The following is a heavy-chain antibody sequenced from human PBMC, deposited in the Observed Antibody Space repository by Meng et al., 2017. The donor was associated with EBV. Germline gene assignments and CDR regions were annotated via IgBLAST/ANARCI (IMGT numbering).Heavy chain of an antibody. J-gene: IGHJ4*02. CDR1: GYAFTSYI. CDR2: INVGVGYT. V-gene: IGHV1-3*01. Sequence: LFVQSGGEGKNSGASVRVSCKASGYAFTSYIFDWVRQARGQRREWMGWINVGVGYTNDAQKFQGRVTICSDTSATTGYMELSSLRTEDTAVYYCVGEPPVGVPGPGDYWGQGTLVTVSS. CDR3: VGEPPVGVPGPGDY. D-gene: IGHD2-21*01.